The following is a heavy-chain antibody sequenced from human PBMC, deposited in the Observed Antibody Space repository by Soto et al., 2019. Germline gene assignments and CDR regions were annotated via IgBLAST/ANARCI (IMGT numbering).Heavy chain of an antibody. Sequence: QVQLVQAGAEVKKPGASVKVSCKASGYTFTSYGMSWVGQAPGQGLEWMGWISAYNGNTNYAQKLQGRVTMTTDTSTSTAYMELRSLRSDDTAVYSCASDWAAAGPFDYWGQGTLVTVSS. CDR1: GYTFTSYG. J-gene: IGHJ4*02. CDR3: ASDWAAAGPFDY. CDR2: ISAYNGNT. V-gene: IGHV1-18*01. D-gene: IGHD6-13*01.